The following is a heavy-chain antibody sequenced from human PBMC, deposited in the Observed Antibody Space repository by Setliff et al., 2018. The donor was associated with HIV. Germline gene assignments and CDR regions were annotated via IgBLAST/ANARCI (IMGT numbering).Heavy chain of an antibody. CDR1: GGTFSTYT. CDR2: IIPIFGTP. Sequence: SVKVSCKASGGTFSTYTIAWVRQAPGQGLEWMGRIIPIFGTPNYAQKFQGRVTITADKSTSTVYLDLRSLTSEDTAIYYWARSVWAVVVPNDPAVDAFAIWGQGTMVTVSS. CDR3: ARSVWAVVVPNDPAVDAFAI. J-gene: IGHJ3*02. D-gene: IGHD2-2*01. V-gene: IGHV1-69*08.